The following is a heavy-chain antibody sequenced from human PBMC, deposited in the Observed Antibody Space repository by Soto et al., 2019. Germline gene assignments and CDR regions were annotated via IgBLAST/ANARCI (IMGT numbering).Heavy chain of an antibody. CDR3: VKDGSSQFAFDY. D-gene: IGHD2-2*03. CDR1: GFTFSNYA. CDR2: ISDNGERT. J-gene: IGHJ4*02. Sequence: PGGSLRLSCAASGFTFSNYAMTWVRQAPGKGLEWVSAISDNGERTHYADSVKGRFSISRDNSKNTLYLQMSSLRAEDTAVYYCVKDGSSQFAFDYWGQGTLVTVSS. V-gene: IGHV3-23*01.